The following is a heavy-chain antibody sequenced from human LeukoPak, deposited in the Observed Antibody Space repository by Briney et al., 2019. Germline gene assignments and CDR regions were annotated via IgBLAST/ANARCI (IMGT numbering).Heavy chain of an antibody. V-gene: IGHV3-30-3*01. CDR3: AKAFGSSGWYNALDY. J-gene: IGHJ4*02. CDR1: GFTFSSYA. D-gene: IGHD6-19*01. CDR2: ISYDGSNK. Sequence: GGSLRLSCAASGFTFSSYAMHWVRQAPGKGLEWVAVISYDGSNKYYADSVKGRFTISRDNSKNTLYLQMNSLRAEDTALYYCAKAFGSSGWYNALDYWGQGTLVTVSS.